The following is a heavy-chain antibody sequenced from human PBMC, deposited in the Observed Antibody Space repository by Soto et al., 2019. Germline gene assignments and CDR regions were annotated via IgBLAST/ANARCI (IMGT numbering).Heavy chain of an antibody. Sequence: PGGSLRLSCAASGFTFSSYWMSWVRQAPGKGLEWVANIKQDGSEKYYVDSVKGRFTISRDNAKNSLYLQMNSLRAEDTAVYYCRTMIVVVTGFDAFDIWGQGTTVTVS. V-gene: IGHV3-7*01. J-gene: IGHJ3*02. CDR3: RTMIVVVTGFDAFDI. D-gene: IGHD3-22*01. CDR2: IKQDGSEK. CDR1: GFTFSSYW.